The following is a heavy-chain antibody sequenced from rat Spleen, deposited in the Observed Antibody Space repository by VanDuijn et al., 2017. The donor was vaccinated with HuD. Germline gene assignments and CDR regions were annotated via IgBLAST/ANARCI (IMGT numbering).Heavy chain of an antibody. D-gene: IGHD1-9*01. CDR3: ARESNTYYGYNSGFDY. Sequence: VQLKESGPGLVQPSQTLSLTCTVSGFSLTSYNVHWVRQPSGKGLEWMGMIWTGGSTDYNSALKSRLSISRDTSKSQVFLKMNSLQTEGIATYYCARESNTYYGYNSGFDYWGQGVMVTVSS. J-gene: IGHJ2*01. CDR1: GFSLTSYN. CDR2: IWTGGST. V-gene: IGHV2-30*01.